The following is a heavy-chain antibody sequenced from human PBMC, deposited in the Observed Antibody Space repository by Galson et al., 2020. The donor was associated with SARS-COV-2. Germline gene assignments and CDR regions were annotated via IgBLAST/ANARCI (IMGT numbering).Heavy chain of an antibody. J-gene: IGHJ3*02. CDR3: ARAPGEAFDI. Sequence: GGSLRLSCAASGFTFSSYAMHWVRQAPGKGLEWVAVISYDGSNKYYADSVKGRFTISRDNSKNTLYRQMNSLRAEDTAVYYCARAPGEAFDIWGQGTMVTVSS. CDR2: ISYDGSNK. V-gene: IGHV3-30*04. CDR1: GFTFSSYA.